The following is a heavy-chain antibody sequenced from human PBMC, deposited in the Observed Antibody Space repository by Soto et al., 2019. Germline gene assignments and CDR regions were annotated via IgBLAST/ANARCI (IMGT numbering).Heavy chain of an antibody. Sequence: SETLSLTCTVSGGSISSYYWSWIRQPPGKGLEWIGYIYYSGSTYYNPSLKSRVTISVDTSKNQFSLKLSSVTAADTAVYYCASRRSRGRALLFDPWGQGTLVTVSS. D-gene: IGHD1-26*01. CDR3: ASRRSRGRALLFDP. CDR2: IYYSGST. CDR1: GGSISSYY. V-gene: IGHV4-59*08. J-gene: IGHJ5*02.